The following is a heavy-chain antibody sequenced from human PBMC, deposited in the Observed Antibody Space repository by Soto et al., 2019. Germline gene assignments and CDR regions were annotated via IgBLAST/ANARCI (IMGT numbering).Heavy chain of an antibody. CDR1: GFTFSSYA. CDR2: ISGSGGST. V-gene: IGHV3-23*01. J-gene: IGHJ4*02. CDR3: AKDRPYYDFWSGYFIAVPSQFDY. Sequence: GGSLRLSCAASGFTFSSYAMSWVRQAPGKGLEWVSAISGSGGSTYYADSVKGRFTISRDNSKNTLYLQMNSLRAEDTAVYYCAKDRPYYDFWSGYFIAVPSQFDYWGQGTLVTVSS. D-gene: IGHD3-3*01.